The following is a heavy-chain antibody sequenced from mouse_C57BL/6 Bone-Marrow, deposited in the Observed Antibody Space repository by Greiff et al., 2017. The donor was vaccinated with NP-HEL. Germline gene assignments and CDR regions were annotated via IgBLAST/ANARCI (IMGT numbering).Heavy chain of an antibody. Sequence: DVQLVESGGGLVKPGGSLKLSCAASGFTFSSYAMSWVRQTPEKRLEWVATISDGGSYTYYPDNVKGRFTFSRDNAKNNLYLQMSHLKSEDTAMYYCARANLLLAYFDVWGTGTTVTVSS. D-gene: IGHD1-1*01. J-gene: IGHJ1*03. CDR2: ISDGGSYT. CDR3: ARANLLLAYFDV. CDR1: GFTFSSYA. V-gene: IGHV5-4*01.